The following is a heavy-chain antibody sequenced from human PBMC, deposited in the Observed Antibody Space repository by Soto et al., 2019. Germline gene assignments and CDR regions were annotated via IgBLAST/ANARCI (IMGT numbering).Heavy chain of an antibody. D-gene: IGHD4-4*01. Sequence: GSLRLSCVASGFTFSSYWMSWVRQAPGKGLEWAANTKQDGSEKFYADSVKGRFTISRDNVKKSLFLQLNSLRAEDTAVYYCARDPPTEPFYYDYYGMDVWGQGTTVTVSS. V-gene: IGHV3-7*01. CDR2: TKQDGSEK. CDR1: GFTFSSYW. J-gene: IGHJ6*02. CDR3: ARDPPTEPFYYDYYGMDV.